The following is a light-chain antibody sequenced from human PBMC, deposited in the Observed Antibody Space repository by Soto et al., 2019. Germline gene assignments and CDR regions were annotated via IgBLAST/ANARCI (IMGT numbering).Light chain of an antibody. CDR1: QSVFHSANNMNY. CDR2: WAS. CDR3: QQFYNTPPYT. J-gene: IGKJ2*01. V-gene: IGKV4-1*01. Sequence: DTVMTQSPDSLAVSLGERATINCKSSQSVFHSANNMNYLAWYQQKPGQSPKLLISWASIRDSGVPDRFSGSGSGTDFPLTINSLQAEDAAVYYCQQFYNTPPYTFGQGTRLEIK.